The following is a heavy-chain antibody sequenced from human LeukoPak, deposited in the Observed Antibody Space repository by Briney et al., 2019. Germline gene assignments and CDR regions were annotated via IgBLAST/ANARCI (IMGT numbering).Heavy chain of an antibody. CDR1: GGSISSGDYY. CDR3: ARTHEDLVATLYAFDI. D-gene: IGHD5-12*01. J-gene: IGHJ3*02. CDR2: IYFSGST. Sequence: SQALSLTCTVSGGSISSGDYYWSWIRQPPGKGLEWIGYIYFSGSTYYNPSLKSRVAMSIDTSKKQFSLKLTSVTAADTAVYYCARTHEDLVATLYAFDIWRQGTMVTVSS. V-gene: IGHV4-30-4*08.